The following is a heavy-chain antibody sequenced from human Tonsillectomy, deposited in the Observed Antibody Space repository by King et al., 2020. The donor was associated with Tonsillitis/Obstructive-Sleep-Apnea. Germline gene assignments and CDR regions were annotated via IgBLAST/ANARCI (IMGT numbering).Heavy chain of an antibody. D-gene: IGHD3-10*01. CDR2: ISSSGSTI. V-gene: IGHV3-48*03. CDR3: ARHYNNRGYFFYYMDV. J-gene: IGHJ6*03. Sequence: VQLVESGGGLVQPGGSLRLSCAASGFTFSTYEMNWVRQAPGKGLEWVSYISSSGSTIYYADSVKGRFTISRDNAKNSLYLQMNSLRAEDTAVYYCARHYNNRGYFFYYMDVWGTGTAVTVSS. CDR1: GFTFSTYE.